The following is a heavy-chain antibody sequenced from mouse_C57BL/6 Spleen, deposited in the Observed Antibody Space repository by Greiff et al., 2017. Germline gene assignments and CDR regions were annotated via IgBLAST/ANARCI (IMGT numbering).Heavy chain of an antibody. D-gene: IGHD2-1*01. CDR1: GYTFTSYW. CDR3: ARGGIYPFAY. J-gene: IGHJ3*01. Sequence: QVQLQQPGAELVKPGASVKLSCKASGYTFTSYWMQWVKQRPGQGLEWIGDIDPYDNYTNYNQKFKGKATLTVDTSSSTAYMQLSSLTSEDSAVYYCARGGIYPFAYWGQGTLVTVSA. CDR2: IDPYDNYT. V-gene: IGHV1-50*01.